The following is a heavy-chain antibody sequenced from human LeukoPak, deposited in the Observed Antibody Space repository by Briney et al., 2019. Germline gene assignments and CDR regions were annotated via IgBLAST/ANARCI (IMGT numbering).Heavy chain of an antibody. CDR3: ARDSYRALEY. V-gene: IGHV3-7*01. D-gene: IGHD1-14*01. Sequence: GGSLGLSCAASGFTFSSHWMNWVRQAPGKGLEWVAHINQDGSERYYVDSVKGRFTISRDNAKSSLYLQMNSLRDEDTAVYYCARDSYRALEYWGQGNLVTVSS. CDR2: INQDGSER. CDR1: GFTFSSHW. J-gene: IGHJ4*02.